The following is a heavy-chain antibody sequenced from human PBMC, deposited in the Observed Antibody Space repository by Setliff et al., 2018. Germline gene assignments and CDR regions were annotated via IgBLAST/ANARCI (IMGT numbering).Heavy chain of an antibody. J-gene: IGHJ4*02. CDR2: MSGGSST. V-gene: IGHV3-53*01. CDR1: GFTFSDYY. CDR3: VNARMVTTWGRAY. Sequence: GGSLRLSCAASGFTFSDYYMSWIRQAPGKGLEWVSLMSGGSSTQYADSVKGRFTISRDNSRNTLFLQMNSLRADDTAVYFCVNARMVTTWGRAYWGQGTLVTVSS. D-gene: IGHD4-17*01.